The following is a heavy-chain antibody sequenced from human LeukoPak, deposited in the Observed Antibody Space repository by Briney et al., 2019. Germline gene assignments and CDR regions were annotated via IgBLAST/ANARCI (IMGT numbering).Heavy chain of an antibody. CDR1: GFTFSGYA. J-gene: IGHJ5*02. Sequence: GGSLRLSCVASGFTFSGYAMSWVRQAPGKGLEWVSAISGSGGSTYYADSVKGRFTISRDNSKNTLYLQMNSLRAEDMAVYYCAKEVGNWFDPWGQGTLVTVSS. CDR2: ISGSGGST. D-gene: IGHD3-3*01. CDR3: AKEVGNWFDP. V-gene: IGHV3-23*01.